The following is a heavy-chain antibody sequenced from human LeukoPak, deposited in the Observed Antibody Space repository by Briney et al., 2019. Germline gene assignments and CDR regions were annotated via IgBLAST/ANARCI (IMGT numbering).Heavy chain of an antibody. CDR3: ARIYCRGGNCSPLVPHYYYEMDV. CDR2: IYASGST. J-gene: IGHJ6*02. V-gene: IGHV4-61*02. Sequence: SETLSLTCTVSGGSISSGRYYWSWIRQPAGTGLEWIGRIYASGSTNYNPSLKSRVTISVDTSKNQFSLTLTSVTAADTAVYYCARIYCRGGNCSPLVPHYYYEMDVWGQGTTVTVSS. D-gene: IGHD2-15*01. CDR1: GGSISSGRYY.